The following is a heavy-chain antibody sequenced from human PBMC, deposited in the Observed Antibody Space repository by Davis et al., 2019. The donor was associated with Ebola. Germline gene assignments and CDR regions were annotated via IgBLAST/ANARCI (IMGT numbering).Heavy chain of an antibody. V-gene: IGHV6-1*01. CDR3: VRGWGRTGLGV. Sequence: HSQTLSLTCAISGDSVSSGGWNWIRQSPSRGLEWLGRTYYNSKWYNDYALSVKSRITINPDTSKNQFSLQLNSVTPEDTAVYYCVRGWGRTGLGVWGQGTTVTVSS. J-gene: IGHJ6*02. CDR2: TYYNSKWYN. CDR1: GDSVSSGG. D-gene: IGHD1-26*01.